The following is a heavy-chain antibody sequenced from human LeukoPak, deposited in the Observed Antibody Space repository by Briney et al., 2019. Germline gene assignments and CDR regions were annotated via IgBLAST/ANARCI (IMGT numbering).Heavy chain of an antibody. CDR3: ARDTTIDYYDSSGYAFDI. Sequence: ASVKVSCKASGYTFTRYFIHWVRQAPGRGLEWMGTINPSGGSTGYAQKFQGRVTMTRDTSTSTVYMELSRLRSDDTAVYYCARDTTIDYYDSSGYAFDIWGQGTMVTVSS. V-gene: IGHV1-46*01. CDR1: GYTFTRYF. D-gene: IGHD3-22*01. J-gene: IGHJ3*02. CDR2: INPSGGST.